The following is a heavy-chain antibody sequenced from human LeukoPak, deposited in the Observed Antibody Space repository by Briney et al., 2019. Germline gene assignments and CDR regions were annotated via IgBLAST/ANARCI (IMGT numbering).Heavy chain of an antibody. V-gene: IGHV1-2*02. D-gene: IGHD3-16*01. CDR3: AREFLGGKGCLDH. CDR1: GYTFTDYD. J-gene: IGHJ4*02. CDR2: LNPNSGGT. Sequence: ASVKVSCKASGYTFTDYDIYWVRQAPGQGLEYMGWLNPNSGGTNYAQKFQGRVTMTRDTSISTAYMELSRLRSDDTAIYYCAREFLGGKGCLDHWGQGTLVTVSS.